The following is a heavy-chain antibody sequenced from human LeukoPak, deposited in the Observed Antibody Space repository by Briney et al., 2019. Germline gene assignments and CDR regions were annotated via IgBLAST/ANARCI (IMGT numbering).Heavy chain of an antibody. Sequence: PGGSLRLSCAAAGFTFSNYGMHWVRQAPGKGLEWVAFIRYDGAKKYYGDSVKVRSTISRDDSKNTVYLQMYSLRPEDTAVYYCAKASGSSAYGFDYWGQGMLVTVFS. CDR1: GFTFSNYG. V-gene: IGHV3-30*02. J-gene: IGHJ4*02. CDR3: AKASGSSAYGFDY. CDR2: IRYDGAKK. D-gene: IGHD3-16*01.